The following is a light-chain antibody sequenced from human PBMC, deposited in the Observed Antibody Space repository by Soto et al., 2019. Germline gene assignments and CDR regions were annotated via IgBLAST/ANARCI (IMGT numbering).Light chain of an antibody. V-gene: IGKV3-20*01. CDR2: AVS. J-gene: IGKJ2*01. CDR3: QQYGRSPYT. CDR1: QSISNSY. Sequence: EIVLTQSPGTLSLSPGERATLSCRTSQSISNSYLAWYQQKPGQAPRLLIYAVSSRATGIPDRFSGSGSGTDFTLTISRLEPEDFAVYYCQQYGRSPYTFGQGTKVDIK.